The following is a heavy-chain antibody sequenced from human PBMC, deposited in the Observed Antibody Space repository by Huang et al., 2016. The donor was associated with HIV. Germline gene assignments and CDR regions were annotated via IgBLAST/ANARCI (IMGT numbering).Heavy chain of an antibody. D-gene: IGHD2-21*02. CDR3: ARPPTYSDDGGYYIDAFGV. Sequence: EVQLVQSGAEMKRPGESLKISCKVSGYSFTRQWIGWVRQMPGKGPAGIGIIYPGDSDVKYRPTFQGQVTISADKSISTAYLQWKSLKVSDTAMYFCARPPTYSDDGGYYIDAFGVWGRGTMVTVS. J-gene: IGHJ3*01. CDR2: IYPGDSDV. V-gene: IGHV5-51*03. CDR1: GYSFTRQW.